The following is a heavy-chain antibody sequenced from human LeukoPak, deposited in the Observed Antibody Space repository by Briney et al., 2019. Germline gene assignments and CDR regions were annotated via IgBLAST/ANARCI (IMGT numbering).Heavy chain of an antibody. V-gene: IGHV1-69*13. J-gene: IGHJ4*02. CDR3: ARAPSGEVAANDY. Sequence: SVKVSCKASGGTFSSYAISWVRQAPGQGLEWMGGIIPIFGTANYAQKFQGRATITADESTSTAYMELSSLRSEDTAVYYCARAPSGEVAANDYWGQGTLVTVSS. D-gene: IGHD2-15*01. CDR2: IIPIFGTA. CDR1: GGTFSSYA.